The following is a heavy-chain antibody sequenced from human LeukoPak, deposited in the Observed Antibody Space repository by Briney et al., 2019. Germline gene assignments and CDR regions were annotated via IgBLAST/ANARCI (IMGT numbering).Heavy chain of an antibody. CDR2: IKQDGSEK. D-gene: IGHD3-22*01. V-gene: IGHV3-7*01. CDR3: ARQYYYDSSGYYDFVGYHSGGDGLFDY. J-gene: IGHJ4*02. Sequence: GGSLRLSCAASGFTFSSYWMSWVCQAPGKGLEWVANIKQDGSEKYYVDSVKGRFTISRDNAKNSLYLQMNSLRAEDTAVYYCARQYYYDSSGYYDFVGYHSGGDGLFDYWGQGTLVTVSS. CDR1: GFTFSSYW.